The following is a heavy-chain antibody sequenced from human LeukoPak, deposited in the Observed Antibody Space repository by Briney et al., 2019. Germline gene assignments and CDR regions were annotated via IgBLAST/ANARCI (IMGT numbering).Heavy chain of an antibody. D-gene: IGHD3-22*01. CDR1: GGSISSSNW. CDR3: AGVNGGYYDSSGYYVGAFDI. V-gene: IGHV4-4*02. Sequence: SETLSLTCAVSGGSISSSNWWSWVRQPPGKGLEWIGEIYHSGSTSYSPSLKSRVTISVDKSKNQFSLKLSSVTAADTAVYYCAGVNGGYYDSSGYYVGAFDIWGQGTMVTVSS. CDR2: IYHSGST. J-gene: IGHJ3*02.